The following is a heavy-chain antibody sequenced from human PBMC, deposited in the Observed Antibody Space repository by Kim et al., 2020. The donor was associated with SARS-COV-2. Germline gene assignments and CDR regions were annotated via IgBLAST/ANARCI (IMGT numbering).Heavy chain of an antibody. D-gene: IGHD1-1*01. Sequence: ASVKVSCKASGHSFSNHYAHWVRQAPGQGLEWMGAINPSGSATDYAQKFQGRVTMTRDTSTSTVYMELSSLRSEDTACYYCATEIPTTTYFDYWGQGTLVTVSS. CDR1: GHSFSNHY. CDR3: ATEIPTTTYFDY. J-gene: IGHJ4*02. V-gene: IGHV1-46*01. CDR2: INPSGSAT.